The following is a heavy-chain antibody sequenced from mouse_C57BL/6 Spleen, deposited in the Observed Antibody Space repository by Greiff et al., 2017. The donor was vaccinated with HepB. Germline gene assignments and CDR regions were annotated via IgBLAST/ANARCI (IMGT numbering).Heavy chain of an antibody. J-gene: IGHJ1*03. Sequence: EVQLQQSGPELVKPGASVKISCKASGYTFTDYYMNWVKQSHGKSLEWIGDINPNNGGTSYNQKFKGKATLTVDNSSSTAYMELRSLTSEDSAVYYCARMRDPRYFDVWGTGTTVTVSS. V-gene: IGHV1-26*01. CDR2: INPNNGGT. CDR1: GYTFTDYY. CDR3: ARMRDPRYFDV.